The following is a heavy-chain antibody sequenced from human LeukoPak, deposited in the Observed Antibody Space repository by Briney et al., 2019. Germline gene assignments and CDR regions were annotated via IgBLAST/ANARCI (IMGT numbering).Heavy chain of an antibody. CDR3: AKDHEGVGATPIYYYYGMDV. D-gene: IGHD1-26*01. CDR1: GFTFSSYA. J-gene: IGHJ6*02. CDR2: ISGSGGST. Sequence: GGSLRLSCAASGFTFSSYAMSWVRQAPGKGLEWVSAISGSGGSTYYADSVKGRFTISRDNSKNTLYLQMNSLRAEDTAVYYCAKDHEGVGATPIYYYYGMDVWGQGTTATVSS. V-gene: IGHV3-23*01.